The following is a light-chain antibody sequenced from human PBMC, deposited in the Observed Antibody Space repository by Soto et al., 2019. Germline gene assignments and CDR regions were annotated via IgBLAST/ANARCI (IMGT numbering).Light chain of an antibody. Sequence: QSALTQPHSASGTPRQRVTISCSGSSSNIGTSSVHWFQQLPGTAPKLLISTTNQRPSGVPERFSGSKSGTSASLAISGLQSEDEADYYCAAWDDSLNGHVFGTGTKVTVL. J-gene: IGLJ1*01. CDR1: SSNIGTSS. V-gene: IGLV1-44*01. CDR2: TTN. CDR3: AAWDDSLNGHV.